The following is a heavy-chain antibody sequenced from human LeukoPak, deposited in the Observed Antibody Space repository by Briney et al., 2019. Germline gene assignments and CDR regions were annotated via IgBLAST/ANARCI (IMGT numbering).Heavy chain of an antibody. V-gene: IGHV3-23*01. Sequence: PGGTLRLSCAASGFIFSNYGMSWVRQAPGKGLEWVSGITDNGGSTYYADSVKGRFTISRDNSKNTLYLQMNSLRAEDTAVYYCAKRGYGSGSYYTFYYWGQGTLVTVSS. CDR1: GFIFSNYG. D-gene: IGHD3-10*01. J-gene: IGHJ4*02. CDR2: ITDNGGST. CDR3: AKRGYGSGSYYTFYY.